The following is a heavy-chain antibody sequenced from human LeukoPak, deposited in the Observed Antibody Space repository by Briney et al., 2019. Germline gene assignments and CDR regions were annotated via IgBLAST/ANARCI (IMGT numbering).Heavy chain of an antibody. CDR1: GFIFSDFY. Sequence: GSLRLSCEASGFIFSDFYMTWVRQAPGTGLEWVATISQDGSAEYYVDSVKGRFTMSRDNAKNSVYLQMDSLRAEETALYYCARSVGASNNYFYYGMDVWGQGTTVTVS. V-gene: IGHV3-7*01. CDR2: ISQDGSAE. J-gene: IGHJ6*02. D-gene: IGHD1-26*01. CDR3: ARSVGASNNYFYYGMDV.